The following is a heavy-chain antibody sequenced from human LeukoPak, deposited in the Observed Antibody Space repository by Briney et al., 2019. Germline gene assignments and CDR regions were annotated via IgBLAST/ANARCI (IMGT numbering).Heavy chain of an antibody. D-gene: IGHD3-10*01. CDR3: ADFYASGSYYNGWFDP. CDR1: RGSFSSSTYY. Sequence: SETLSLTCTVSRGSFSSSTYYWGWIRQPPGKGLEWIGSIYYSGNTYYNPSLKSRVTISVDSSKNQFSLKVISVTAADTAVYFCADFYASGSYYNGWFDPWGQGILVTVSS. J-gene: IGHJ5*02. V-gene: IGHV4-39*01. CDR2: IYYSGNT.